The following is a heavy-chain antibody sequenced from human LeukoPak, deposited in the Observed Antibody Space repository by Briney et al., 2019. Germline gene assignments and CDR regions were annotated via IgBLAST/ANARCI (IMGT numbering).Heavy chain of an antibody. CDR2: FDPEDGET. CDR3: ATKVTMIVVPSEAEYFQH. V-gene: IGHV1-24*01. D-gene: IGHD3-22*01. J-gene: IGHJ1*01. CDR1: GYTLTELS. Sequence: ASVKVSCKVSGYTLTELSMHWVRQAPGKGLEWMGGFDPEDGETIYAQKFQGRVTMTEDTSTDTAYMELSSLRSEGTAVYYCATKVTMIVVPSEAEYFQHRGQGTLVTVSS.